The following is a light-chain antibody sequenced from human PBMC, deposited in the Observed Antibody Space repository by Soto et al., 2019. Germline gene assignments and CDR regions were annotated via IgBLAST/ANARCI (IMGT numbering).Light chain of an antibody. V-gene: IGKV1-5*01. J-gene: IGKJ1*01. CDR1: QSISSW. CDR3: QQYNSYWT. CDR2: DAS. Sequence: DIQMTQSPSNLSASVGDRVTITCRASQSISSWLAWYQQKPGKAPKLLIYDASSLESGVPSRFSGRGSGTEFTLTISSLQPDDFATYYCQQYNSYWTFGQGTKVEIK.